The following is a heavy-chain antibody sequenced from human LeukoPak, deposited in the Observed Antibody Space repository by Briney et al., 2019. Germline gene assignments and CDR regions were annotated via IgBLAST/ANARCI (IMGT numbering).Heavy chain of an antibody. D-gene: IGHD6-19*01. Sequence: PGGSLRLSCAASGFSFSSYGTHWVRQAPGKGLEWVATISYDGSNKYYGDSVKGRFTISRDNSKNTLYLQMNSLRPEDTAVYHCAKDVVGQQWLENYWGQGTLVTVSS. CDR2: ISYDGSNK. CDR1: GFSFSSYG. CDR3: AKDVVGQQWLENY. J-gene: IGHJ4*02. V-gene: IGHV3-30*18.